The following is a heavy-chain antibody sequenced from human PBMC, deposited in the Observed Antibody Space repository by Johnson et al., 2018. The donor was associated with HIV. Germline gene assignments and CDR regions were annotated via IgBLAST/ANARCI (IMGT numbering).Heavy chain of an antibody. CDR2: IGNAGDT. D-gene: IGHD6-13*01. Sequence: VQLVESGGGLVQPGGSLRLSCAASGFTFSSYDMHWVRQAPGKGLEWVSAIGNAGDTYYQGSVKGRFTISRDNAKNSPYLQMNSLRAEDTALYYCAKDMRPIAALGEDAFDIWGQGTMVTVSS. J-gene: IGHJ3*02. V-gene: IGHV3-13*01. CDR3: AKDMRPIAALGEDAFDI. CDR1: GFTFSSYD.